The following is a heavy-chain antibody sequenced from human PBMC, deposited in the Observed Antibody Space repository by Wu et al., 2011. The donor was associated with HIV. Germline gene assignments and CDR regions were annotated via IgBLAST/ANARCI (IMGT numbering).Heavy chain of an antibody. CDR2: ISPYDGDT. Sequence: GSSVKVSCKASGATFSSYAISWVRQAPGQGLEWMGWISPYDGDTKYPQKLQGRVTMTTDTSTSTAYMELRSLRSDDTAVYYCARDDSSGWPEGFDYWGQGTLVTVSS. CDR1: GATFSSYA. V-gene: IGHV1-18*01. CDR3: ARDDSSGWPEGFDY. D-gene: IGHD6-19*01. J-gene: IGHJ4*02.